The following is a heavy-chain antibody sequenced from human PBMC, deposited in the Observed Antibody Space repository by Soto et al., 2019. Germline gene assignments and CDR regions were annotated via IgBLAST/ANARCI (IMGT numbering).Heavy chain of an antibody. V-gene: IGHV3-30*03. Sequence: QVKLVESGGGVVQPGRSLRLSCAASGFSFGRYGMHWVRQAPGKGLEWVAVISYDGTNKYYADSVKGRFTISRDNSKNMLYMQMNSLRAEDKAVYYCATEYVRPLDYWGQGTLVTVSS. D-gene: IGHD1-1*01. CDR1: GFSFGRYG. CDR3: ATEYVRPLDY. CDR2: ISYDGTNK. J-gene: IGHJ4*02.